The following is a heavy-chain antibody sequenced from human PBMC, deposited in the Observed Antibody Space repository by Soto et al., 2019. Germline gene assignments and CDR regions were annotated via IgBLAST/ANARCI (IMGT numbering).Heavy chain of an antibody. CDR3: ARDGIDYGGNSGYFDY. CDR2: ISYDGSNK. J-gene: IGHJ4*02. V-gene: IGHV3-30-3*01. Sequence: GGSLRLSCAASGFTFSSYAMHWVRQAPGKGLEWVAVISYDGSNKYYADSVKGRFTISRDNSKNTLYLQMNSLRAEDKAVYYCARDGIDYGGNSGYFDYWGQGNMVTVSS. D-gene: IGHD4-17*01. CDR1: GFTFSSYA.